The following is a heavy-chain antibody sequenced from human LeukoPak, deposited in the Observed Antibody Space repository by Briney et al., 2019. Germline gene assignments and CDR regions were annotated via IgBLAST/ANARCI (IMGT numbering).Heavy chain of an antibody. Sequence: GGSLRLSCAASGFTFSSYSMSWVRQAPGKGLEWVATIKPDGRDTYYVDSVKGRFTISRDNAKNSLYLQMNSLRAEDTALYYCARAGVVGAIDYWGQGTLVTVSS. CDR3: ARAGVVGAIDY. CDR1: GFTFSSYS. J-gene: IGHJ4*02. V-gene: IGHV3-7*03. D-gene: IGHD1-26*01. CDR2: IKPDGRDT.